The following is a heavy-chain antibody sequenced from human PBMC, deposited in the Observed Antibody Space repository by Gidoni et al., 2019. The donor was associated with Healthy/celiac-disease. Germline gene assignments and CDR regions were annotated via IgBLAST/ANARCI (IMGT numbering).Heavy chain of an antibody. CDR2: IWYDGSNK. D-gene: IGHD2-15*01. V-gene: IGHV3-33*01. J-gene: IGHJ4*02. Sequence: VRQAPGKGLEWVAVIWYDGSNKYYADSVKGRFTISRENSKNTLYLQMNSLRAEDPAVYYCAREGVVAATQLVYWGQGTLVTVSS. CDR3: AREGVVAATQLVY.